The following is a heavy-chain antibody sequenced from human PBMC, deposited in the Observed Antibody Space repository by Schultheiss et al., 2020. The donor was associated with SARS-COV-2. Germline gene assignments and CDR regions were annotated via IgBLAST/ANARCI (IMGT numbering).Heavy chain of an antibody. V-gene: IGHV1-8*02. CDR3: ARGRPAPLLSY. CDR1: GYTFTGYY. J-gene: IGHJ4*02. D-gene: IGHD2-2*02. CDR2: MNPNSGNT. Sequence: ASVKVSCKASGYTFTGYYMHWVRQAPGQGLEWMGWMNPNSGNTGYAQKFQGRVTMTRNTSISTAYMELSSLRSEDTAVYYCARGRPAPLLSYWGQGTLVTVSS.